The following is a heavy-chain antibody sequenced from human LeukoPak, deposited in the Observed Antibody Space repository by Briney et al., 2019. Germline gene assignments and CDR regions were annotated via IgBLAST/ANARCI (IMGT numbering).Heavy chain of an antibody. J-gene: IGHJ4*02. Sequence: GGSLRLSCAASGFTFSSYGMSWVRQAPGKGLEWVANIKQDGGEKFYVDSVEGRFTISRDNAKASVYLQMNRLRVEDTALYFCARDSTGYGYEEWRWGQGTLVTVSS. D-gene: IGHD5-18*01. V-gene: IGHV3-7*01. CDR3: ARDSTGYGYEEWR. CDR2: IKQDGGEK. CDR1: GFTFSSYG.